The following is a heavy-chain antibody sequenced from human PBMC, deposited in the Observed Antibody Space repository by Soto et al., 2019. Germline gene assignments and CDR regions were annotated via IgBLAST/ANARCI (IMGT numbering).Heavy chain of an antibody. CDR3: ARMRDYSNWYYYYGMDV. V-gene: IGHV3-74*01. D-gene: IGHD4-4*01. CDR1: GFTFSSYW. J-gene: IGHJ6*02. Sequence: TGGSLRLSCAASGFTFSSYWMHWVRQAPGKGLVWVSRINSDGSSTSYADSVKGRFTISRDNAKNTLYLQMNSLRAEDTAVYYCARMRDYSNWYYYYGMDVWGQGTTVTVSS. CDR2: INSDGSST.